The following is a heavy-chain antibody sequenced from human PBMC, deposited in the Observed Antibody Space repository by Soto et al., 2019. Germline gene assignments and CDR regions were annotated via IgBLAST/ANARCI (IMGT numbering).Heavy chain of an antibody. V-gene: IGHV3-23*01. CDR2: ISGSGGVT. J-gene: IGHJ6*02. Sequence: EVRLLESGGGWVQPGGFLRLSCAASGFTFRNWAMTWVRQAPGKGLEWVSTISGSGGVTYYADSVKGRLTISRDNPQNTLHLQMNSLRAEDTAVYYCAKTTVIVGYYYGLDVWGQGTMVTVSS. CDR3: AKTTVIVGYYYGLDV. CDR1: GFTFRNWA. D-gene: IGHD4-17*01.